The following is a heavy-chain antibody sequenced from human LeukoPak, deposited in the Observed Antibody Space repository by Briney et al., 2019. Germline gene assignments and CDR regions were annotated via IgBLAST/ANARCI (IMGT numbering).Heavy chain of an antibody. J-gene: IGHJ5*02. D-gene: IGHD3-9*01. CDR1: GFAFTSHA. CDR2: ISGSGGST. CDR3: ASLGTLVP. V-gene: IGHV3-23*01. Sequence: GGSLRLSCAASGFAFTSHAMHWVRQAPGKGLEWVSAISGSGGSTYYADSVKGRFTISRDNSKNTLYLQMNSLRAEDTAVYYCASLGTLVPWGQGTLVTVSS.